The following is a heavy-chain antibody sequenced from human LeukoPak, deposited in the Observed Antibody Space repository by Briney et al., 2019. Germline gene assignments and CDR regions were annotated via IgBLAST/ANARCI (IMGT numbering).Heavy chain of an antibody. J-gene: IGHJ3*02. V-gene: IGHV3-21*01. Sequence: PGGSLRLSCAASGFTFSSYSMNWVRQAAGKGLGWVSSISSSSSYIYYADSVKGRFTISRDNAKNSLYLQMNRLRAEDTAVYYFARSGYDAFDIWGQGTMVTVSS. D-gene: IGHD3-3*01. CDR2: ISSSSSYI. CDR1: GFTFSSYS. CDR3: ARSGYDAFDI.